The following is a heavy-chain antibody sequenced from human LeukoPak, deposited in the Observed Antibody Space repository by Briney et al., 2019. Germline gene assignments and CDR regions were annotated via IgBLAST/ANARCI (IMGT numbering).Heavy chain of an antibody. CDR2: INPTGGNT. CDR3: AGLKNTSVYSYFDY. CDR1: GYTFTTYY. Sequence: ASVKVSCKASGYTFTTYYIHWVRQAPGQGLEWMGIINPTGGNTNYAQKFQGRVTMTRDTSTSTVYMELSSLRSEDTAVYYCAGLKNTSVYSYFDYWGQGPLVTVSS. J-gene: IGHJ4*02. V-gene: IGHV1-46*01. D-gene: IGHD3-22*01.